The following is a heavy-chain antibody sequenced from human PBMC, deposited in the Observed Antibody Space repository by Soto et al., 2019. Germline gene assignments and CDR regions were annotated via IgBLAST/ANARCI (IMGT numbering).Heavy chain of an antibody. Sequence: QPGGSLRLSCAASGFTFSSYEMNWVRQAPGKGLEWVSYISSSGSTIYYADSVKGRFTISRDNAKNSLYLQMNSLRAEDTAVYYCARWSYYYGSGSYYRSNYYYGMDVWGQGTTVTVSS. CDR1: GFTFSSYE. V-gene: IGHV3-48*03. J-gene: IGHJ6*02. CDR3: ARWSYYYGSGSYYRSNYYYGMDV. CDR2: ISSSGSTI. D-gene: IGHD3-10*01.